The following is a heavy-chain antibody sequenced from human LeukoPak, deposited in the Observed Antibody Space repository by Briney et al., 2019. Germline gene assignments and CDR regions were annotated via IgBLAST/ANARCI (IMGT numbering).Heavy chain of an antibody. V-gene: IGHV1-69*05. CDR2: IIPIFGTA. CDR3: ARDISDRFRYASNWFDP. Sequence: GASVKVSCKASGGTFSSYAISWVRQAPGRGLEWMGRIIPIFGTANYAQKFQGRVTITTDESTSTAYMELSSLRSEDTAVYYCARDISDRFRYASNWFDPWGQGTLVTVSS. J-gene: IGHJ5*02. CDR1: GGTFSSYA. D-gene: IGHD3-22*01.